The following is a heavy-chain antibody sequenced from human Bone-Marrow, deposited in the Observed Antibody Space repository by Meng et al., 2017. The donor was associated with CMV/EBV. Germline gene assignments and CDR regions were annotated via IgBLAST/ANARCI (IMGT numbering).Heavy chain of an antibody. CDR3: ARDHPGGFGVVIIPYYYGMDV. D-gene: IGHD3-3*01. J-gene: IGHJ6*02. CDR2: IKQDGSEK. CDR1: GFTFSSYW. Sequence: GESLKISCAASGFTFSSYWMSWVRQAPGKGLEWVANIKQDGSEKYYVDSVKGRFTISRDNAKNSLYLQMNSLRAEDTAVYYCARDHPGGFGVVIIPYYYGMDVWGQGTTVTVSS. V-gene: IGHV3-7*01.